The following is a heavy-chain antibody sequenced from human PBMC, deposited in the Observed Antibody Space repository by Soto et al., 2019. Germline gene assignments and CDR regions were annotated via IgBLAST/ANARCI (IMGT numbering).Heavy chain of an antibody. V-gene: IGHV5-51*01. J-gene: IGHJ6*02. CDR1: GYKFTSYW. CDR3: ARPGFSSSWYRMDV. D-gene: IGHD6-13*01. Sequence: GESLKISCKPSGYKFTSYWIGWVRQMPGKGLEWMGLIYPDDSDTTYSPSFEGQVTISADKYISTAYLQWSSLKASDTATYYCARPGFSSSWYRMDVWGQGTTVTVSS. CDR2: IYPDDSDT.